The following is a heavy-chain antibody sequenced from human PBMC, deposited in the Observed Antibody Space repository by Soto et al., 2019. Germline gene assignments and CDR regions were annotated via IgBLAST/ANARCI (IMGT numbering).Heavy chain of an antibody. J-gene: IGHJ4*02. D-gene: IGHD3-10*01. CDR2: ISASGGST. V-gene: IGHV3-23*01. CDR3: EIHVYYSSGSDYAVDY. Sequence: EVQLLESGGGLVQPGGSLRLSCVVSGFTFNNYAMHWVRQAPGKGLEWVSRISASGGSTYYADSGKGRFTISRDSSKHTLYLQMNSLRADDTATYYCEIHVYYSSGSDYAVDYWGQGTLVTVSS. CDR1: GFTFNNYA.